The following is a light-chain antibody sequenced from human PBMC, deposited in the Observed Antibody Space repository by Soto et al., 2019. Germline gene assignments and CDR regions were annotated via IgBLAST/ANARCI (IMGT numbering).Light chain of an antibody. CDR2: AAS. Sequence: DIQMTQSPSSLSAFVGDRFTTTGLASQDIGNFLAWYQQKPGKVRKLLIYAASSLQSGVPLRFSGSGSGTSFTLTISSLQPEDFATYYCQPLLSYPITVGQVTRLEIK. V-gene: IGKV1-17*03. CDR1: QDIGNF. J-gene: IGKJ5*01. CDR3: QPLLSYPIT.